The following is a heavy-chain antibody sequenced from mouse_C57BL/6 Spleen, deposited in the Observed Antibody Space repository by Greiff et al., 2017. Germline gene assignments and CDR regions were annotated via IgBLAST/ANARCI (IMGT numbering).Heavy chain of an antibody. J-gene: IGHJ2*01. CDR1: GYSFTGYY. CDR2: INPSTGGT. Sequence: EVQLQQSGPELVKPGASVKISCKASGYSFTGYYMNWVKQSPEKSLERIGEINPSTGGTTYNQKFKAKATLTVDKSSSTAYMQLKSLTSEDSAVYYCASAGTDYWGQGTTLTVSS. D-gene: IGHD3-3*01. V-gene: IGHV1-42*01. CDR3: ASAGTDY.